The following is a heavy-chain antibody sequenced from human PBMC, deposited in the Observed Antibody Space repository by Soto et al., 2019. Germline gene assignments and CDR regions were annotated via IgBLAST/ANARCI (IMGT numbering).Heavy chain of an antibody. V-gene: IGHV1-69*01. CDR3: ARGGEYRSSLFDY. Sequence: ASVXGSFKSAVGTFSSDAGSCCLQAPGQGLEWMGGIIPIFGTANYAQKFQGRVTITADESTSTAYMELSSLRSEDTAVYYCARGGEYRSSLFDYWGQGTLVTVSS. CDR1: VGTFSSDA. J-gene: IGHJ4*02. CDR2: IIPIFGTA. D-gene: IGHD6-6*01.